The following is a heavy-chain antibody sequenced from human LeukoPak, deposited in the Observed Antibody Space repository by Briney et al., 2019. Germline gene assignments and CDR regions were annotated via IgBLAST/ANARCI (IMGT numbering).Heavy chain of an antibody. Sequence: GRSLRLSCAASGFTFSNYVLHWVRQAPGKGLGWVAIISSDGSDKHYADSVKGRFTISRDNSKNTLYLQMNSLRTEDTALYYCAKDATGTYSGMDYWGQGTLVSVSS. CDR3: AKDATGTYSGMDY. CDR2: ISSDGSDK. CDR1: GFTFSNYV. V-gene: IGHV3-30*01. D-gene: IGHD1-1*01. J-gene: IGHJ4*02.